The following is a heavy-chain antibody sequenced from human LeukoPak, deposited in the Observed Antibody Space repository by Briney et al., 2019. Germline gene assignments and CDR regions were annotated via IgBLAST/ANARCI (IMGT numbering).Heavy chain of an antibody. CDR1: GFTVSTYW. CDR2: ISIDGTST. J-gene: IGHJ4*02. CDR3: AGRAMWELPPSY. V-gene: IGHV3-74*01. Sequence: GGSLRLSCAASGFTVSTYWMDWVRQAPGKGLVWVSRISIDGTSTAYADSVKGRFTISRHTAENSVYLQMNSLRAEETAVYYCAGRAMWELPPSYWGQGTLVTVSS. D-gene: IGHD1-26*01.